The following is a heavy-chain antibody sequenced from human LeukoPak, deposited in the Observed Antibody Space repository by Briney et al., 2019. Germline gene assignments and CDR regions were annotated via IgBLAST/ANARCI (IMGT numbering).Heavy chain of an antibody. CDR2: INEDGSST. V-gene: IGHV3-74*01. CDR1: GFTFTSYW. Sequence: AESLTLSCAASGFTFTSYWMHWVRQVQGKGRVLVSRINEDGSSTSYADSVKGRFTISRDNATNSLYLQMNSLRAEDTAVYYCARLTTVVTPADYWGQGTLVTVSS. D-gene: IGHD4-23*01. J-gene: IGHJ4*02. CDR3: ARLTTVVTPADY.